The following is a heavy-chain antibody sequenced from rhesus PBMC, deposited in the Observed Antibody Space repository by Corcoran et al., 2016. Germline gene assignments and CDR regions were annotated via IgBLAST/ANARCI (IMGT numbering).Heavy chain of an antibody. CDR1: GRSISRNW. CDR2: IAGSGGST. D-gene: IGHD6-31*01. J-gene: IGHJ4*01. CDR3: ARQNSGWYYFDY. V-gene: IGHV4-173*01. Sequence: QLQLQESGPGLVKPSEPLSLTCAVSGRSISRNWWRWLGPPPGKGLEWIGRIAGSGGSTSYNPSLKSRVTISTDTSKNQFSLKLSSVTAADTAVYYCARQNSGWYYFDYWGQGVLVTVSS.